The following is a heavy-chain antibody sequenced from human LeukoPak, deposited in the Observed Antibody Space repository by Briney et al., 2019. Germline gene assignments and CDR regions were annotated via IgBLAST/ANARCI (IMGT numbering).Heavy chain of an antibody. V-gene: IGHV3-9*01. CDR3: ARGSGWYYYYYYYYMDV. CDR2: ISWNSGSI. J-gene: IGHJ6*03. D-gene: IGHD6-19*01. Sequence: GGSLRLSCAASGFTFDDYAMHWVRQAPGKGLEWVSGISWNSGSIGYADSVKGRFTISRDNAKNSLYLQMNSLRAEDTALYYCARGSGWYYYYYYYYMDVWGKGTTVTISS. CDR1: GFTFDDYA.